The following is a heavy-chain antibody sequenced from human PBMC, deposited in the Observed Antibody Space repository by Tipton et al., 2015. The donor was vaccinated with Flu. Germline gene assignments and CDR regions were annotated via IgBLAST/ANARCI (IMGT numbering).Heavy chain of an antibody. CDR1: GGSISSGSYY. Sequence: TLSLTCTVSGGSISSGSYYWSWIRQPAGKGLEWIGRIYTSGSTNYNPSLKSRVTISVDTSKNQFSLKLSSVTAADTAVYYCARGGYSYGYGKNYYYYGMDVWGQGTPVTVAS. CDR3: ARGGYSYGYGKNYYYYGMDV. V-gene: IGHV4-61*02. D-gene: IGHD5-18*01. CDR2: IYTSGST. J-gene: IGHJ6*02.